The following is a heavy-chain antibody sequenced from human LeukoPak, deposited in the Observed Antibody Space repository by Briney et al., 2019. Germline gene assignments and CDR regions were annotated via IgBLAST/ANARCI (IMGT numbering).Heavy chain of an antibody. V-gene: IGHV1-8*03. CDR2: MNPNGGNT. CDR3: ARGSGYCTNGVCPARGYFDY. D-gene: IGHD2-8*01. CDR1: GYTFTSYD. Sequence: GASVKVSCKASGYTFTSYDINWVRQAPGKGLEWMGWMNPNGGNTGYAQKFQGRVTITRNTSISTAYMELSSLRSEDTAVYYCARGSGYCTNGVCPARGYFDYWGQGTLVTVSS. J-gene: IGHJ4*02.